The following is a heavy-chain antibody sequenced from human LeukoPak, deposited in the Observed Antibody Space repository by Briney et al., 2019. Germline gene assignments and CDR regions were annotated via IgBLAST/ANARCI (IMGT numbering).Heavy chain of an antibody. Sequence: ASVKVSCKASGYTFANYAMHWVRQAPGQSLEWMGWINSANGNTKYSQKFQGRVTITRDTSTSTAYMELSSLRSEDTAVYYCARDTHYYGSGSYDLYGMDVWGQGTTVTVSS. CDR2: INSANGNT. CDR1: GYTFANYA. J-gene: IGHJ6*02. CDR3: ARDTHYYGSGSYDLYGMDV. V-gene: IGHV1-3*04. D-gene: IGHD3-10*01.